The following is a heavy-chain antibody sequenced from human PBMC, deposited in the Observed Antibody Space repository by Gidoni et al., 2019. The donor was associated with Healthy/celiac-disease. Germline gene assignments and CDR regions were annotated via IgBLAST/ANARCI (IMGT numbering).Heavy chain of an antibody. J-gene: IGHJ6*02. Sequence: QVQLQESGPGLVKPSETLSLTCTVSGGSISSYYWSWIRQPPGKGLEWIGYIYYSGSTNYNPSLKSRVTISVDTSKNQFSLKLSSVTAADTAVYYCARDLREEYQDYYYGMDVWGQGTTVTVSS. D-gene: IGHD2-2*01. CDR1: GGSISSYY. CDR3: ARDLREEYQDYYYGMDV. CDR2: IYYSGST. V-gene: IGHV4-59*01.